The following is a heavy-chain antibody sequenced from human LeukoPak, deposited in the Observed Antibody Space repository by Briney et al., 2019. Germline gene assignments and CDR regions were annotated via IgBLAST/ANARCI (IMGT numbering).Heavy chain of an antibody. V-gene: IGHV3-23*01. CDR1: GFTFSNYA. CDR2: IGSGGGGT. J-gene: IGHJ4*02. D-gene: IGHD5-12*01. CDR3: AKNGAYSGYDYIDY. Sequence: PGESLRLSCAASGFTFSNYAMSWVRQAPGRGLEWVSIIGSGGGGTNYADSVRGRFTISRDNSRNTLYLQINSLRAEDTAVYYCAKNGAYSGYDYIDYWGQGTLVTVSS.